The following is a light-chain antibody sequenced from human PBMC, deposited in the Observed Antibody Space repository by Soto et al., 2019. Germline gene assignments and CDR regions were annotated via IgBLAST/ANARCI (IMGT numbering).Light chain of an antibody. V-gene: IGKV2-28*01. CDR2: LGS. Sequence: DIVMTQSPLSLPVTPGEPASISCRSSQSLLHSNGYNYLDWYLQKPGQSPQLLIYLGSNRASGVPDRFSGSGSGTDFTLTISSLQPEDVATYYCQNYDSAPRTFGQGTKVEIK. J-gene: IGKJ1*01. CDR1: QSLLHSNGYNY. CDR3: QNYDSAPRT.